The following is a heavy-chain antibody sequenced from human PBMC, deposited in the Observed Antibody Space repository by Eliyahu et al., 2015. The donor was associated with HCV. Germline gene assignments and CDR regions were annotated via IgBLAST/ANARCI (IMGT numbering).Heavy chain of an antibody. D-gene: IGHD3-22*01. CDR3: ARDRLHYDSSGYFSY. CDR1: GXTXXGYG. V-gene: IGHV3-33*01. Sequence: QVQLVESGGGVVQPGRSLRLXCXASGXTXXGYGLHWVRQAPGKGLEWVALIWYDGSNKYYADSVKGRFTISRDNSKNTLYLLMSSLRAEDTAVYYCARDRLHYDSSGYFSYWGQGTLVTVSS. J-gene: IGHJ4*02. CDR2: IWYDGSNK.